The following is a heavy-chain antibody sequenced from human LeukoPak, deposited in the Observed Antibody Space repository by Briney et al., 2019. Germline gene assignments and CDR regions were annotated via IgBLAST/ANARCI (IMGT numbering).Heavy chain of an antibody. D-gene: IGHD3-16*01. CDR3: AISPSSGLGEHNAFDI. V-gene: IGHV4-39*01. Sequence: ASETLSLTCTVSGGSISSSSYYWGWIRQPPGKGLERIGSIYYSGSTYYNPSLKSRVTISVDTSKNQFSLKLSSVTAADTAVYYCAISPSSGLGEHNAFDIWGQGTMVTVSS. CDR2: IYYSGST. J-gene: IGHJ3*02. CDR1: GGSISSSSYY.